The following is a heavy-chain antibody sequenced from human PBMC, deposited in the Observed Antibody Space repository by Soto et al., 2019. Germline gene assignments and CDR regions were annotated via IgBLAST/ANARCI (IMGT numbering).Heavy chain of an antibody. Sequence: ASVKVSCKASGYSFTDYHIHWVRQAPGQGLEWLGRINPKSGGTSTAQKFQGWVTMTTDTSISTASMELTRLTSDDTAIYYCARGDSTDCSNGVCSFFYNHDMDVWG. CDR2: INPKSGGT. CDR3: ARGDSTDCSNGVCSFFYNHDMDV. CDR1: GYSFTDYH. J-gene: IGHJ6*02. D-gene: IGHD2-8*01. V-gene: IGHV1-2*04.